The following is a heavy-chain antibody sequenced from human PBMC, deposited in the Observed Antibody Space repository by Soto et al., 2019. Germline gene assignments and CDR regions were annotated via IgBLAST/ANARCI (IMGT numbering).Heavy chain of an antibody. CDR1: GFTFSSYA. D-gene: IGHD2-15*01. Sequence: GGSLRLSCAASGFTFSSYAMHWVRQAPGKGLEWVAVISYDGSNKYYADSVKGRFTISRDNSKNTLYLQMNSLRAEDTAVYYCARGYCSGGSCYLPPFDPWGQGTLVTVS. CDR2: ISYDGSNK. V-gene: IGHV3-30-3*01. J-gene: IGHJ5*02. CDR3: ARGYCSGGSCYLPPFDP.